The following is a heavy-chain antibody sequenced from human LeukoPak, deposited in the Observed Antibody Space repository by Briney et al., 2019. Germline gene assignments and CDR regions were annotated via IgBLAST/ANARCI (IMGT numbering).Heavy chain of an antibody. Sequence: PGGSLRLPCAASGFTFDDYAMHWVRQAPGKGLEWVSGISWNSGSIGYADSVKGRFTISRDNAKNSLYLQMNSLRAEDTALYYCATATVTTYWAFDYWGQGTLVTVSS. CDR2: ISWNSGSI. CDR3: ATATVTTYWAFDY. V-gene: IGHV3-9*01. J-gene: IGHJ4*02. CDR1: GFTFDDYA. D-gene: IGHD4-17*01.